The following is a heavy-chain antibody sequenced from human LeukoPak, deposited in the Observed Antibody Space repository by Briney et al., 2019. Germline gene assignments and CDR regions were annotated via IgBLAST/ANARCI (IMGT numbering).Heavy chain of an antibody. J-gene: IGHJ6*04. D-gene: IGHD3-10*01. CDR3: AKATSVRGFMDV. V-gene: IGHV3-9*03. CDR2: ISWNSGSI. CDR1: GFTFDDYA. Sequence: PGGSLRLSCAASGFTFDDYARHWVRQAPGKGLEWISGISWNSGSIGYADSVKGRFTISRNNAKNSLYLQMNSLRAEDMALYYCAKATSVRGFMDVWGKGTTVTVSS.